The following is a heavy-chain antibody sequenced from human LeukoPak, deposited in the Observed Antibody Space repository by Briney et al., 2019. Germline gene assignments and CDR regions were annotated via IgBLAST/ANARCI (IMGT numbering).Heavy chain of an antibody. Sequence: PSETLSLTCSVSGGSISSSSYYWGWIRQPPGKGLEWIGRFSYSGSPYYSPTLKSRVTISLDTSTNQFSLNLRSVTAADTAVYYCARHRKYYYMDVWGKGTTVTVSS. CDR3: ARHRKYYYMDV. J-gene: IGHJ6*03. CDR1: GGSISSSSYY. V-gene: IGHV4-39*07. CDR2: FSYSGSP.